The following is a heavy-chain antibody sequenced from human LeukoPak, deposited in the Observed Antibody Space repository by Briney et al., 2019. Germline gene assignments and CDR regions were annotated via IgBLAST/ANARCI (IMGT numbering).Heavy chain of an antibody. CDR1: GGSISSTSYY. D-gene: IGHD2-15*01. V-gene: IGHV4-30-4*01. Sequence: ASETLSLTCTVSGGSISSTSYYWSWIRQPPGKGLEWIGYIYYSGSTYYNPSLKSRVTISVDTSKNQFSLKLSSVTAADTAVYYCALGEYCSGGSCNGWFDPWGQGTLVTVSS. CDR2: IYYSGST. J-gene: IGHJ5*02. CDR3: ALGEYCSGGSCNGWFDP.